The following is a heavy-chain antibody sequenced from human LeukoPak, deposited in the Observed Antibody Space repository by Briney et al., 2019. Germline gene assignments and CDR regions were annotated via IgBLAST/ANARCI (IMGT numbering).Heavy chain of an antibody. J-gene: IGHJ5*02. CDR2: IYYSGST. CDR1: GGSFSGYY. D-gene: IGHD3-10*01. CDR3: ARARGDYYGWGTWFDP. Sequence: SETLSLTCAVYGGSFSGYYWSWIRQPPGKGLEWIGSIYYSGSTYYNPSLKSRVTISVDTSKNQFSLKLSSVTAADTAVYYCARARGDYYGWGTWFDPWGQGTLVTVSS. V-gene: IGHV4-34*01.